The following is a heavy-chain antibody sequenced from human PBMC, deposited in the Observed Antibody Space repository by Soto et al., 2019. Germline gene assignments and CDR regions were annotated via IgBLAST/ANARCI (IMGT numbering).Heavy chain of an antibody. D-gene: IGHD4-17*01. CDR1: GYTFISHG. Sequence: ASVKVSCKASGYTFISHGITWVRQAPGQGLEWVGWISVYNGDTNYAQKLQGRVTMTTDTSTSTAYLELTSLRSDDTAIYYRARESFDYASSFGYWGPVTLVTVSS. J-gene: IGHJ4*02. V-gene: IGHV1-18*01. CDR2: ISVYNGDT. CDR3: ARESFDYASSFGY.